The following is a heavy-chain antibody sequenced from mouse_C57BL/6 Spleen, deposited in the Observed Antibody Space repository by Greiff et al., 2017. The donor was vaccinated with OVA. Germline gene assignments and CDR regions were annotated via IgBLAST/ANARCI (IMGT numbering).Heavy chain of an antibody. CDR2: INPSSGYT. Sequence: QVQLQQSGAELARPGASVKMSCKASGYTFTSYTMHWVKQRPGQGLEWIGYINPSSGYTKYNQKFKDKATLTADKSSSTAYMQLSSLTYEDSAVYYCARGVTGTSLAWFAYWGQGTLVTVSA. CDR3: ARGVTGTSLAWFAY. J-gene: IGHJ3*01. V-gene: IGHV1-4*01. D-gene: IGHD4-1*01. CDR1: GYTFTSYT.